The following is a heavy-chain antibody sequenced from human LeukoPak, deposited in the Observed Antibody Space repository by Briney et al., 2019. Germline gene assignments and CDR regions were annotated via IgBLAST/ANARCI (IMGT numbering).Heavy chain of an antibody. Sequence: PSQTLSLTCTVSVGSTRSGVYYSSWIRHHPGKGLEWIGFIYYSGSTYYNPSLKSRVTISVDTPKNQFSLKLSSVTAADTAVYYCARVPTTVTTLGRSPLNWFDPWGQGTLVTVSS. D-gene: IGHD4-17*01. CDR1: VGSTRSGVYY. J-gene: IGHJ5*02. CDR3: ARVPTTVTTLGRSPLNWFDP. CDR2: IYYSGST. V-gene: IGHV4-31*03.